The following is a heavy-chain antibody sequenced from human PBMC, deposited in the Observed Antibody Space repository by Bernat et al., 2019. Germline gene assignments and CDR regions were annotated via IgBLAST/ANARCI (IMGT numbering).Heavy chain of an antibody. Sequence: QVQLVQSGAEVKKPGASVKVSCKASGYTFTSYGISWVRQAPGQGLEWMGWISAYNGNTNYAQKLQGRVTMTTDTSTSTAYMERRSLRSDDTAVYYCARVAWSGSYSAIALPDNEYWGQGTLVTVSS. D-gene: IGHD1-26*01. V-gene: IGHV1-18*01. CDR1: GYTFTSYG. CDR3: ARVAWSGSYSAIALPDNEY. CDR2: ISAYNGNT. J-gene: IGHJ4*02.